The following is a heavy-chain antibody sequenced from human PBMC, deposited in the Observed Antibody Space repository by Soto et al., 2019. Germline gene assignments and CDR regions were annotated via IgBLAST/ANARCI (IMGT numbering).Heavy chain of an antibody. V-gene: IGHV4-34*01. Sequence: PSETLSLTCAVYGGSFSGYYWSWIRQPPGRGLEWIGEINHSGSTNYNPSLKSRVTISVDTPKNQFSLKLSSVTAADTAVYYCARVTLINYYGSGSNNWFDPWGQGTLVTVSS. CDR2: INHSGST. J-gene: IGHJ5*02. CDR1: GGSFSGYY. D-gene: IGHD3-10*01. CDR3: ARVTLINYYGSGSNNWFDP.